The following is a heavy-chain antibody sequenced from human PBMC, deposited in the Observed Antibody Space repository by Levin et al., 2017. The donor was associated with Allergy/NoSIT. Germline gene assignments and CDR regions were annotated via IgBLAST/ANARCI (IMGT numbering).Heavy chain of an antibody. J-gene: IGHJ4*02. V-gene: IGHV3-30*18. CDR3: AKNRYGSGKALDY. CDR2: ISYDGSNK. Sequence: GESLKISCAASGFTFSSYGMHWVRQAPGKGLEWVAVISYDGSNKYYADSVKGRFTISRDNSKNTLYLQMNSLRAEDTAVYYCAKNRYGSGKALDYWGQGTLVTVSS. CDR1: GFTFSSYG. D-gene: IGHD3-10*01.